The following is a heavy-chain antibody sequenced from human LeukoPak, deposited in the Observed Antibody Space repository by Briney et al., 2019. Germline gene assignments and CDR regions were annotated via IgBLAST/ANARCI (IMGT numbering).Heavy chain of an antibody. CDR1: GFTFDDYA. CDR3: AKDSGSSWYGSILFDY. V-gene: IGHV3-9*01. CDR2: ISWNSGSI. Sequence: PGGSLRLSCAASGFTFDDYAMHWVRQAPGKGLEWVSGISWNSGSIGYADSVKGRFTISRDNAKNSLYLQMNSLRAEDTALYYCAKDSGSSWYGSILFDYWGQGTLVTVSS. D-gene: IGHD6-13*01. J-gene: IGHJ4*02.